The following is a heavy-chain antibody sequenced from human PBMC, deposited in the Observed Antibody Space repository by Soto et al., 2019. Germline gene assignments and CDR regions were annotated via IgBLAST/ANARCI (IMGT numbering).Heavy chain of an antibody. CDR2: IRSKANSYAT. CDR3: NTSPDGYNNAFDI. J-gene: IGHJ3*02. D-gene: IGHD5-12*01. CDR1: GFTFSGSA. V-gene: IGHV3-73*01. Sequence: GGSLRLSCAASGFTFSGSAMHWVRQASGKGLEWVGRIRSKANSYATAYAASVKGRFTISRDDSKNTAYLQMNSLKTEDTAVYYCNTSPDGYNNAFDIWGQGTMVTVSS.